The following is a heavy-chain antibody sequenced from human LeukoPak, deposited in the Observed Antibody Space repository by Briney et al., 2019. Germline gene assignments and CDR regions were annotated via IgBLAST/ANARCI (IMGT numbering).Heavy chain of an antibody. J-gene: IGHJ4*02. D-gene: IGHD4-17*01. Sequence: QAGGSLRLSCAASGFTFSSYAMSWVRQAPGKGLEWVSGISGSGGSTYYADSVKGRFTISRDNSKNTLYLQMNSLRAEDTAVYYCAKDRTVLYYFDYWGQGTLVTVSS. V-gene: IGHV3-23*01. CDR2: ISGSGGST. CDR3: AKDRTVLYYFDY. CDR1: GFTFSSYA.